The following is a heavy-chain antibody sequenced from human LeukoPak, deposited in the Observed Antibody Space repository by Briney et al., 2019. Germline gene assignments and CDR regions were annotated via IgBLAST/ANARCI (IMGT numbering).Heavy chain of an antibody. V-gene: IGHV4-61*02. CDR3: ASSWGQWFDP. CDR1: GGSISSGSYY. J-gene: IGHJ5*02. CDR2: IYTSGST. Sequence: SETLSLTCTVSGGSISSGSYYWSWIRQPAGKGLEWIGRIYTSGSTNYNPSLKSRVTISADTSKNQFSLKLSSVTAADTAVYYCASSWGQWFDPWGQGTLVTVSS. D-gene: IGHD7-27*01.